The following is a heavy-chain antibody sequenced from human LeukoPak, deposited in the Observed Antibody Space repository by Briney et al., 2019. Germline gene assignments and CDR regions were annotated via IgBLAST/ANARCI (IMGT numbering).Heavy chain of an antibody. J-gene: IGHJ4*02. CDR3: AREGTQLNYYDSSGYFDY. CDR2: IIPIFGTA. D-gene: IGHD3-22*01. V-gene: IGHV1-69*01. Sequence: SVKVSCKASGGTFSSYAISWVRQAPGQGLEWMGGIIPIFGTANYAQKFQGRVTITADESTSTACMELSSLRSEDTAVYYCAREGTQLNYYDSSGYFDYWGQGTLVTVSS. CDR1: GGTFSSYA.